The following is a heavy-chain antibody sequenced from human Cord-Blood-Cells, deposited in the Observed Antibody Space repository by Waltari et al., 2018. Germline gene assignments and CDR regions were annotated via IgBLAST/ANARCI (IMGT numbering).Heavy chain of an antibody. CDR1: GGSISSSSYS. Sequence: QLQLQESGPGLVKPSETLSLTCTVSGGSISSSSYSWGWIRQPPGKGREWIGSIYYSGSTYYNPSLKSRVTISVDTSKNQFSLKLSSVTAADTAVYYCARRSGEVPAWYFDLWGRGTLVTVSS. V-gene: IGHV4-39*07. D-gene: IGHD3-16*01. CDR2: IYYSGST. J-gene: IGHJ2*01. CDR3: ARRSGEVPAWYFDL.